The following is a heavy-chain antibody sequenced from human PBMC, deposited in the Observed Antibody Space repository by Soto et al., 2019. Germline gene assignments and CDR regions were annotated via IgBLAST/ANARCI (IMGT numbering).Heavy chain of an antibody. D-gene: IGHD3-22*01. Sequence: EVQLVESGGGLVEPGGSLRLSCAASGFTFNNAWMTWVRLTPGKGLAWVGRVKDKTHGGAADYATPVKGRFSISRDDSENTLYLQMNSLKAEDSAVYYCAREYYYDSSGYYKSGYYYYGMDVWGQGTTVTVSS. CDR2: VKDKTHGGAA. V-gene: IGHV3-15*01. CDR1: GFTFNNAW. J-gene: IGHJ6*02. CDR3: AREYYYDSSGYYKSGYYYYGMDV.